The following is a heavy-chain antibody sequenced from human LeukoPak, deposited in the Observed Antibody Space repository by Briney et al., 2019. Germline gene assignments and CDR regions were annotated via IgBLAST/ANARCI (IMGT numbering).Heavy chain of an antibody. Sequence: PGGSLRLSCAASGFTFNNYALSWVRQAPGKGLEWVSAISGNGGDTYYADSVKGRFTVSRDISKSTLYLQMNSLRVEDTAVYYCAKGPKLGDGLHCDSWGQGTLVTVSS. V-gene: IGHV3-23*01. CDR3: AKGPKLGDGLHCDS. CDR1: GFTFNNYA. J-gene: IGHJ4*02. CDR2: ISGNGGDT. D-gene: IGHD5-24*01.